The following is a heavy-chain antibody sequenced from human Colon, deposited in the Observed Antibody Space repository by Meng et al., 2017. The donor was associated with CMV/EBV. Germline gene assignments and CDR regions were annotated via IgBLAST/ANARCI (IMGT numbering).Heavy chain of an antibody. Sequence: GGSFSGHYWTWSRQPPGKGPEWIGEIYHSGRTRYNPSLVSRVTISADKSNNQFSLRLNSVTAADTAMYYCARGAGGWELQGIWFDPWGQGTLVTVSS. CDR1: GGSFSGHY. CDR3: ARGAGGWELQGIWFDP. J-gene: IGHJ5*02. V-gene: IGHV4-34*01. CDR2: IYHSGRT. D-gene: IGHD1-26*01.